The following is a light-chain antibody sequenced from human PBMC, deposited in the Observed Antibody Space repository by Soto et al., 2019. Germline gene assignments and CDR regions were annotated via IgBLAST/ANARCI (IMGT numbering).Light chain of an antibody. CDR1: QSVSSSH. CDR3: QQYGGSPET. Sequence: EIVLTQSPGTLSLSPGERATLSCRASQSVSSSHLAWYQQKRGQAPRLLIYDTSTRATGIPDRFSGSGSGTDFTLTISRLEPEDFAVYYCQQYGGSPETFGQGTKVDI. CDR2: DTS. V-gene: IGKV3-20*01. J-gene: IGKJ1*01.